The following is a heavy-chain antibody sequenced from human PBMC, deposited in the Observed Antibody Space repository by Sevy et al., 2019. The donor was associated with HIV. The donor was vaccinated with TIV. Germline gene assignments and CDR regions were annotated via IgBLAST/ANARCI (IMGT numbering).Heavy chain of an antibody. CDR1: GYIFTNYW. V-gene: IGHV5-51*01. CDR2: IYPGDSDS. Sequence: GESLKISCKGSGYIFTNYWIGWVRQLPGKGLEWMGVIYPGDSDSRYSPSFQGQVTMSADKSFSTAYLQWSSLKASDTAIYFCARATAGTAPHYSYYTMDVWGQGTTVTVSS. J-gene: IGHJ6*02. D-gene: IGHD1-1*01. CDR3: ARATAGTAPHYSYYTMDV.